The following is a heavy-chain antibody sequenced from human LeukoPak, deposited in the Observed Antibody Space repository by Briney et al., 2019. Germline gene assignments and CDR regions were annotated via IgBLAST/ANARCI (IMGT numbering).Heavy chain of an antibody. CDR1: GYTFTSYG. J-gene: IGHJ3*02. D-gene: IGHD6-13*01. CDR2: ISAYNGNT. CDR3: ARFGFSSSWYADAFDI. Sequence: ASVKVSCKASGYTFTSYGISWVRQAPGQGLEWMGWISAYNGNTNYAQKLQGRLTMTTDTSTSTAYMELRSLRSDDTAVYYCARFGFSSSWYADAFDIWGQGTMVTVSS. V-gene: IGHV1-18*01.